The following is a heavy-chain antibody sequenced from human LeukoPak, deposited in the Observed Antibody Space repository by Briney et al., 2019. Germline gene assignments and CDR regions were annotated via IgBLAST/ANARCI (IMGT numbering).Heavy chain of an antibody. CDR2: MNPNSGNT. J-gene: IGHJ6*03. D-gene: IGHD5-18*01. Sequence: ASVKVSCKASGYTFTSYDINWVRQATGQGLEWMGWMNPNSGNTGYAQKFQGRVTMTRNTSISTAYMELSSLRSEDTAVYYCAREGGGVMTLDIAMVDYYYYYMDVWGKGTTVTVSS. V-gene: IGHV1-8*01. CDR1: GYTFTSYD. CDR3: AREGGGVMTLDIAMVDYYYYYMDV.